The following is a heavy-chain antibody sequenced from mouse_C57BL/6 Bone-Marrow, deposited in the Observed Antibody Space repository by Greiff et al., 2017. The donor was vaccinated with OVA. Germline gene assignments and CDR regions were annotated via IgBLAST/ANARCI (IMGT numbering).Heavy chain of an antibody. V-gene: IGHV1-26*01. J-gene: IGHJ4*01. CDR3: FYYYGSSYLAMDY. Sequence: EVQLQQSGPELVKPGASVKISCKASGYTFTDYYMNWVKQSHGKSLEWIGDINPNNGGTSYNQKFKGKATLTVDKSSSTAYMELRSLTSEDSAVYYCFYYYGSSYLAMDYWGQGTSVTVSS. CDR2: INPNNGGT. D-gene: IGHD1-1*01. CDR1: GYTFTDYY.